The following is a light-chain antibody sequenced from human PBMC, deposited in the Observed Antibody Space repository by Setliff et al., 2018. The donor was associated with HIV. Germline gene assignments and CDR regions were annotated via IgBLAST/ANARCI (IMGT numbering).Light chain of an antibody. V-gene: IGLV2-23*02. CDR2: DVA. Sequence: QSALSQPASVSGSPGQSITISCTGTPSDVGGFTLVSWYQKYPDRVPKLIIYDVAKRPSRVSDRFSGSKSANTASLTISGLQAEDEADYFFFSYTNTDTFVFGTGTKVTVL. J-gene: IGLJ1*01. CDR3: FSYTNTDTFV. CDR1: PSDVGGFTL.